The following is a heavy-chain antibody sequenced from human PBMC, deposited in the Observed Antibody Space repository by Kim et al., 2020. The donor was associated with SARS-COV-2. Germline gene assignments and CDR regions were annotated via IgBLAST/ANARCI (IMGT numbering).Heavy chain of an antibody. D-gene: IGHD2-15*01. Sequence: YAESVKGRFTVSRGNSRNTLYLEMTSRRAEDTALYYGVKRGYTSTASFDYWGQGTLVTVSS. J-gene: IGHJ4*02. V-gene: IGHV3-74*01. CDR3: VKRGYTSTASFDY.